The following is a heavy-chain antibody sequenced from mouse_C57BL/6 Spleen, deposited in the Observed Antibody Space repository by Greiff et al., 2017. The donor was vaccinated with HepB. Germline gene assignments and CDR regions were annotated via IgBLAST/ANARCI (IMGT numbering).Heavy chain of an antibody. CDR1: GFSLTSYG. Sequence: QVHVKQSGPGLVQPSQSLSITCTVSGFSLTSYGVHWVRQPPGKGLEWLGVIWSGGSTDYNAAFISRLSISKDNSKSQVFFKMNSLQADDTAICYCAKNGGYDGYYAYYFDYWGQGTTLTVSS. J-gene: IGHJ2*01. CDR3: AKNGGYDGYYAYYFDY. CDR2: IWSGGST. D-gene: IGHD2-3*01. V-gene: IGHV2-4*01.